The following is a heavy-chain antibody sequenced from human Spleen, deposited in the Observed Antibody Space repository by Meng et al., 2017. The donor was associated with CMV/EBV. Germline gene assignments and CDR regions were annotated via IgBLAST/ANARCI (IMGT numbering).Heavy chain of an antibody. CDR1: GFTFDDYS. CDR3: VSSGLAFDI. Sequence: SLKISCEASGFTFDDYSMHWVRQAPGKGLEWVSGISWNSGNTGYVDSVKGRFNISRDNAKNSLYLQMKSLRPEDTALYYCVSSGLAFDIWGQGTMVTVSS. J-gene: IGHJ3*02. V-gene: IGHV3-9*01. CDR2: ISWNSGNT. D-gene: IGHD2-15*01.